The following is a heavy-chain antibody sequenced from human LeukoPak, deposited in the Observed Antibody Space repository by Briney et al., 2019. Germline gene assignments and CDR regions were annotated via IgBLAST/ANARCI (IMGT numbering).Heavy chain of an antibody. V-gene: IGHV3-23*01. Sequence: GGSLRLSCAASGFTFSTHGMNWVRQAPGKGLEWVSGISPSGDIKYYVDSVKGRFTVSRDNSKNTPYLQINSLRDEDTAVYYCAKDDAWLQYNDWGQGTLVTVSS. J-gene: IGHJ4*02. D-gene: IGHD5-24*01. CDR3: AKDDAWLQYND. CDR1: GFTFSTHG. CDR2: ISPSGDIK.